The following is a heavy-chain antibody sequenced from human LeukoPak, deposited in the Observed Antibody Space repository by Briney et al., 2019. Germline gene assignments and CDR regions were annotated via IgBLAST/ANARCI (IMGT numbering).Heavy chain of an antibody. Sequence: SGPALVKPTQTLTLTCTFSGFSLSTSGMCVSWIRQPPGKALEWLARIDWDDDKYYSTSLKTRLTISKDTSKNQVVLTMTNLDPVDTATYYCARIVAAAGPYYYYYMDVWGKGTTVTVSS. J-gene: IGHJ6*03. CDR3: ARIVAAAGPYYYYYMDV. CDR1: GFSLSTSGMC. D-gene: IGHD6-13*01. CDR2: IDWDDDK. V-gene: IGHV2-70*11.